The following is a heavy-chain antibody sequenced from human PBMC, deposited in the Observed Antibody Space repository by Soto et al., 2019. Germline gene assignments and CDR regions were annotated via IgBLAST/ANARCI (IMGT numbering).Heavy chain of an antibody. CDR3: ARFYCSGGSCLFDY. V-gene: IGHV4-59*02. CDR1: GDSVTSHY. J-gene: IGHJ4*02. D-gene: IGHD2-15*01. Sequence: SETLSLTCSFSGDSVTSHYLTWIRQSPEKGLEWIGYIHYTGCSYYNPSLKSRVTISVDTSKNQFSLKLSSVTAADTAVYYCARFYCSGGSCLFDYWGQGTLVTVSS. CDR2: IHYTGCS.